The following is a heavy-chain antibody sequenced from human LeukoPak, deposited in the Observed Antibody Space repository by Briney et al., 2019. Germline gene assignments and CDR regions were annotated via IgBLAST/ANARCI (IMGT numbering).Heavy chain of an antibody. Sequence: GASVKVSCKASGYTFTSYGISWVRQAPGQGVECMGWISAYNGNTNYAWKLQGRVTMTTDTSTSTAYMELRSLRSDDTAVYYCAKMVRGVLYYFDYWGQGTLVTVSS. V-gene: IGHV1-18*01. J-gene: IGHJ4*02. CDR1: GYTFTSYG. CDR3: AKMVRGVLYYFDY. CDR2: ISAYNGNT. D-gene: IGHD3-10*01.